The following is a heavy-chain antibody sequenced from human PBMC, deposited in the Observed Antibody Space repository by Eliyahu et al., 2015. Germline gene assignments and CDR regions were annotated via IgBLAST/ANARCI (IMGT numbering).Heavy chain of an antibody. CDR1: GGSISSYY. CDR3: ARHGPTGDYGERGGSEIDAFDI. D-gene: IGHD4-17*01. CDR2: IYTSGST. V-gene: IGHV4-4*09. Sequence: QVQLQESGPGLVKPSETLSLTCTVSGGSISSYYWSWIRQPPGKGLEWIGYIYTSGSTNYKPPLKSRVTISVDTSKNQFSLKLSSVTAADTAVYYCARHGPTGDYGERGGSEIDAFDIWGQGTMVTVSS. J-gene: IGHJ3*02.